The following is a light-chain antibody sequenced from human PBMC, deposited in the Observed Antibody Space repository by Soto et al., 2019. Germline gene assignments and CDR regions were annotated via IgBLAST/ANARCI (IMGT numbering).Light chain of an antibody. CDR2: YVS. V-gene: IGKV2-30*01. CDR3: MQSTHWPPYT. Sequence: EVVMTQSPLSLPVTLGQPASISCRSSQSLAYIDGNTYLTWFHQRPGQSPRRLIYYVSNRDSGVTDRFSGRGSGTDFTLNISRVEAEDAGIYYCMQSTHWPPYTFGQVTKLEIK. J-gene: IGKJ2*01. CDR1: QSLAYIDGNTY.